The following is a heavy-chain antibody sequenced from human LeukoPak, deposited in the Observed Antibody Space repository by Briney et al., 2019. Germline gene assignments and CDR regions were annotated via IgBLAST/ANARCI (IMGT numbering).Heavy chain of an antibody. J-gene: IGHJ4*02. V-gene: IGHV1-69*13. D-gene: IGHD6-19*01. CDR2: IIPIFGTA. CDR3: ASNGYSSGWPGYYFDY. CDR1: GGTFSSYA. Sequence: GASVRVSCKASGGTFSSYAISWVRQAPGQGLEWMGGIIPIFGTANYAQKFQGRVTITADESTSTAYMELGSLRSEDTAVYYCASNGYSSGWPGYYFDYWGQGTLVTVSS.